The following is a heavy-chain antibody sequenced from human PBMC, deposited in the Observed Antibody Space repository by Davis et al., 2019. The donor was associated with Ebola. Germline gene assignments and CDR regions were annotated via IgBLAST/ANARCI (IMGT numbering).Heavy chain of an antibody. CDR1: GFTFSSYA. Sequence: PGGSLRLSCAASGFTFSSYAMSWVRQAPGKGLEWVSAISGSGGSTYYADSVKGRFTISRDNSKNTLYLQMNSLRAEDTAVYYCAKAPSGYDLSGHSSGWYYYWGQGTLVTVSS. CDR2: ISGSGGST. D-gene: IGHD6-19*01. V-gene: IGHV3-23*01. J-gene: IGHJ4*02. CDR3: AKAPSGYDLSGHSSGWYYY.